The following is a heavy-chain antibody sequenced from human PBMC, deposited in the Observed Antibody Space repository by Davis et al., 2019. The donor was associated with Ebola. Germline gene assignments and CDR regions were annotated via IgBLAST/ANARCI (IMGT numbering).Heavy chain of an antibody. V-gene: IGHV1-46*01. D-gene: IGHD2-2*01. CDR2: INPSGGST. Sequence: ASVKVSCKASGYTFTSYAMHWVRQAPGQRLEWMGIINPSGGSTSYAQKFQGRVTMTRDTSTSTVYMELSSLRSEDTAVYYCASSTSRANFDYWGQGTLVTVSS. J-gene: IGHJ4*02. CDR3: ASSTSRANFDY. CDR1: GYTFTSYA.